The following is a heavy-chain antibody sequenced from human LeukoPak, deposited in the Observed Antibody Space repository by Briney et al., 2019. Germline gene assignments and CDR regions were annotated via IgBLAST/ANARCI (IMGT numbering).Heavy chain of an antibody. CDR3: AALYNFGSGSYSPIDY. D-gene: IGHD3-10*01. CDR2: IVVGSGNT. J-gene: IGHJ4*02. V-gene: IGHV1-58*02. Sequence: GASVKVSCKASGFTFTRYAMQWVRQARGQRLEWIGWIVVGSGNTNYAQKFQERVTITRDMSTSTAHMELSSLRSEDTAVYYCAALYNFGSGSYSPIDYWGQGTLVTVSS. CDR1: GFTFTRYA.